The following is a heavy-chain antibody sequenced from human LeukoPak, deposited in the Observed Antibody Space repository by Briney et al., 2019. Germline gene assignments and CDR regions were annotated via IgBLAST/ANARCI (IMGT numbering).Heavy chain of an antibody. J-gene: IGHJ6*03. CDR1: GYTFTSYY. CDR3: ARVSGFGSGSYYNRIYMDV. Sequence: ASVKVSCKASGYTFTSYYMHWVRQAPGQGLEWMGINNPSGGSTSYAQKFQGRVTMTRDTSTSTVYMELSSLRSEDTAVYYCARVSGFGSGSYYNRIYMDVWGKGTTVTVSS. V-gene: IGHV1-46*01. CDR2: NNPSGGST. D-gene: IGHD3-10*01.